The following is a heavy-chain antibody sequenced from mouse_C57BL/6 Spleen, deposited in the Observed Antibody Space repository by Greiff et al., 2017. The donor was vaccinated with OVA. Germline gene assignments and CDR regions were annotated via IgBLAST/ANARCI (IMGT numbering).Heavy chain of an antibody. CDR2: IDPETGGT. CDR3: TTQDYGSSYGYFDV. V-gene: IGHV1-15*01. D-gene: IGHD1-1*01. CDR1: GYTFTDYE. J-gene: IGHJ1*03. Sequence: QVHVKQSGAELVRPGASVTLSCKASGYTFTDYEMHWVKQTPVHGLEWIGAIDPETGGTAYNQKFKGKAILTADKSSSTAYMELRSLTSEDSAVYYCTTQDYGSSYGYFDVWGTGTTVTVSS.